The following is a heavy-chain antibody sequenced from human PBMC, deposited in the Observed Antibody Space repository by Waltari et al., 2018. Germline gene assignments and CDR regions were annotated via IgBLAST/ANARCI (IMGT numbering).Heavy chain of an antibody. CDR3: ARDPRPGFFTIPGGMGDQAWFDP. D-gene: IGHD1-26*01. V-gene: IGHV3-48*04. CDR2: ISSSSSTI. J-gene: IGHJ5*02. CDR1: GFTFSSYS. Sequence: EVQLVESGGGLVQPGGSLRLSCAASGFTFSSYSMNWVRQAQGKVLEWVSSISSSSSTIYYADSVKGRFTISRDNAKNSLYLQMNSLRAEDTAVYYCARDPRPGFFTIPGGMGDQAWFDPWGQGTLVTVSS.